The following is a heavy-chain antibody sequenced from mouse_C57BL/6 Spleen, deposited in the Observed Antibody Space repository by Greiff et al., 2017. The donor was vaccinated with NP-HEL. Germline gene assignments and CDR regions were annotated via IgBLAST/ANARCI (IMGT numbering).Heavy chain of an antibody. V-gene: IGHV1-7*01. Sequence: QVQLQQSGAELAKPGASVKLSCKASGYTFTSYWMHWVKQRPGQGLEWIGYINPSSGYTKYNQKFKDKATLTADKSTSTAYMQLSSLTYEDSAVYYCARVYGSSSAWFAYWGQGTLVTVSA. J-gene: IGHJ3*01. D-gene: IGHD1-1*01. CDR1: GYTFTSYW. CDR3: ARVYGSSSAWFAY. CDR2: INPSSGYT.